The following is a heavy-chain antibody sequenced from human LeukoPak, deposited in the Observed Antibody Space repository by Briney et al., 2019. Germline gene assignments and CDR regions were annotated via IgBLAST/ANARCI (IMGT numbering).Heavy chain of an antibody. CDR1: GYTFTGYY. CDR2: INPNSGGT. J-gene: IGHJ5*02. Sequence: ASVKVSCKASGYTFTGYYMHWVRQAPGQGLEWMGWINPNSGGTNYAQKLQGRVTMTTDTSTSTAYMELRSLRSDDTAVYYCARDRPAGSWFDPWGQGTLVTVSS. CDR3: ARDRPAGSWFDP. D-gene: IGHD3-10*01. V-gene: IGHV1-2*02.